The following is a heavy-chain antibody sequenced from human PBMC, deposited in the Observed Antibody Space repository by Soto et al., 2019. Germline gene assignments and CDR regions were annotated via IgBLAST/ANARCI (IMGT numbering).Heavy chain of an antibody. Sequence: QVQLVESGGGVVQPGRSLRLSCAASGFTFSSYAMHWVRQAPGKGLEWVAVISYDGSNKYYADSVKGRFTISRDNSKNTLYLQMNSLRAEDTAVYYCAREIQLWSGFDYWGQGTLVTVSS. D-gene: IGHD5-18*01. J-gene: IGHJ4*02. CDR1: GFTFSSYA. V-gene: IGHV3-30-3*01. CDR3: AREIQLWSGFDY. CDR2: ISYDGSNK.